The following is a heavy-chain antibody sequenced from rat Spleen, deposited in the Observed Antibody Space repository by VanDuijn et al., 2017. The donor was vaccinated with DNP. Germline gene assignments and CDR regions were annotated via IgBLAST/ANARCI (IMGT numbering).Heavy chain of an antibody. CDR1: GFTFSNYD. CDR2: LSNDGSST. CDR3: ARTYYGYDY. D-gene: IGHD1-9*01. J-gene: IGHJ2*01. V-gene: IGHV5-29*01. Sequence: EVQLVESGGGLVQPGRSLKLSCAASGFTFSNYDMAWVRQAPAKGLEWVATLSNDGSSTYYRDSVKGRFTISRDNAKSTLYLQMDSLRSEDTATYCCARTYYGYDYWGQGVMVTVSS.